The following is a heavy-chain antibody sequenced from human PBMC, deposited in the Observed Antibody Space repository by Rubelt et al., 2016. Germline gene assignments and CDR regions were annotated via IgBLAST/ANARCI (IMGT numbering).Heavy chain of an antibody. Sequence: QVQLQQWGAGLLKPSETLSLTCAVYGGSFSGYYWSWIRQPPGKGLEWIGEINHSGSTNYNPSLKSRVTISVDTSKNQFSLKLSSVTAADTAVYYCARTLWLRWVDYWGRGTLVTVSS. CDR2: INHSGST. D-gene: IGHD5-12*01. J-gene: IGHJ4*02. CDR3: ARTLWLRWVDY. V-gene: IGHV4-34*01. CDR1: GGSFSGYY.